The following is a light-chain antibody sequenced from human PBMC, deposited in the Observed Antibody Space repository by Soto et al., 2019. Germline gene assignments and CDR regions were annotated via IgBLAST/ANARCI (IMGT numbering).Light chain of an antibody. CDR3: CSYAGSYTLI. CDR2: DVS. J-gene: IGLJ7*02. V-gene: IGLV2-11*01. Sequence: QSALTQPRSVSGSPGQSVTISCTGTSTNVGSYNFVSWYQQHPGKAPRFMIYDVSRRPSGVPDRFSGSRSGNTASLTISGLQAEDEADYYCCSYAGSYTLIFGGGTQLTAL. CDR1: STNVGSYNF.